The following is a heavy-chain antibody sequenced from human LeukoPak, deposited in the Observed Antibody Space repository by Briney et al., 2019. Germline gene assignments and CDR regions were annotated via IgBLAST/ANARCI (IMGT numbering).Heavy chain of an antibody. D-gene: IGHD6-6*01. V-gene: IGHV4-34*01. J-gene: IGHJ3*01. CDR3: ASYQYSTSSRRRAAGQPLYAFDV. CDR2: INHSGST. Sequence: SETLSPTCAVYGGSFSDYYWNWIRQPPGKGPEWIGEINHSGSTNYNPSLKSRVTISVDTSKNQFSLKLSSVTAADTAVYYCASYQYSTSSRRRAAGQPLYAFDVWGQGTTVAVSS. CDR1: GGSFSDYY.